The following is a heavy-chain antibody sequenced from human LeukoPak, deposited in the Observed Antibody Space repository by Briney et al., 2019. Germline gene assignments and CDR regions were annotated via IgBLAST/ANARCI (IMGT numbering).Heavy chain of an antibody. J-gene: IGHJ4*02. D-gene: IGHD6-19*01. CDR2: IRGSGGNT. Sequence: KAGGSLRLSCAASGFTFSNYAMSWVRQAPGKGLEWVSAIRGSGGNTYYADSVKGRFTISRDNSRSTLYLQMNSLRAEDTAVYYCVSSSSGWYRFQYWGQGTLVTVSS. CDR3: VSSSSGWYRFQY. CDR1: GFTFSNYA. V-gene: IGHV3-23*01.